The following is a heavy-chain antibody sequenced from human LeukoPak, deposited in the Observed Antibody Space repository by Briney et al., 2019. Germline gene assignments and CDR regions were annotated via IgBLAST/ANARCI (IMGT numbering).Heavy chain of an antibody. CDR3: ATRCTSTSCYPYYYGMGV. Sequence: SETLSLTCAVYGGSFSAYYGSWIRQPPGKGLEWIGDINHGGSTNYNPSLKSRVTISVDTSKNQFSLKLSSVTAADTAVYFCATRCTSTSCYPYYYGMGVWGQGTTVTVSS. V-gene: IGHV4-34*01. J-gene: IGHJ6*02. CDR2: INHGGST. CDR1: GGSFSAYY. D-gene: IGHD2-2*01.